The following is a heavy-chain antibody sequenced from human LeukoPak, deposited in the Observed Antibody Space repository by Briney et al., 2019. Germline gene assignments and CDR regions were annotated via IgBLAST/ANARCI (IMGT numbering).Heavy chain of an antibody. V-gene: IGHV3-66*01. CDR2: IYSGGST. J-gene: IGHJ4*02. CDR3: ARLGTTVTHFDY. Sequence: GGSLRLSCAASGFTFSGFAMTWVRQAPGKGLEWVSVIYSGGSTYYADSVKGRFTISRDNSKSTLYLQMNSLRAEDTAVYFCARLGTTVTHFDYWGQGTLVTVSS. D-gene: IGHD4-17*01. CDR1: GFTFSGFA.